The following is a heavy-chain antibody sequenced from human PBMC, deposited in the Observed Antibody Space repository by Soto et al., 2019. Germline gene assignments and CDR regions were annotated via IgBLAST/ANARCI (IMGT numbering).Heavy chain of an antibody. J-gene: IGHJ4*02. D-gene: IGHD1-1*01. CDR3: AINERTRSGFDY. Sequence: GGSLRLSCAASGFTFSSYAMSWVRQAPGKGLEWVSAISCSGGSTYYADSVKGRFTISRDNSKNTLYLQMNSLRAEDTAVYYCAINERTRSGFDYWDQGTLVTVST. CDR2: ISCSGGST. CDR1: GFTFSSYA. V-gene: IGHV3-23*01.